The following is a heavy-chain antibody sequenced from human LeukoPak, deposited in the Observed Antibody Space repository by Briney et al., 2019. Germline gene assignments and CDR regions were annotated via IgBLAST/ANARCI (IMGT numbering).Heavy chain of an antibody. V-gene: IGHV3-7*01. D-gene: IGHD3-22*01. J-gene: IGHJ4*02. CDR2: IKEGGSEK. CDR1: GFTFSSYS. CDR3: ARVDSAEKRDFDY. Sequence: GGSLRLSCAASGFTFSSYSMNWVRQAPGKGLEWVANIKEGGSEKCYVDSVKGRFTISRDNAKNSAFLQMNSLRAEDTAVYYCARVDSAEKRDFDYWGQGTLVTVSS.